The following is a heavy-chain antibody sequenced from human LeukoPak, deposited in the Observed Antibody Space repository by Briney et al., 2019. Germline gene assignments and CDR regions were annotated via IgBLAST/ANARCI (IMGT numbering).Heavy chain of an antibody. J-gene: IGHJ4*02. Sequence: SETLSLTCAVYGGSFSGYYWSWIRQPPGKGLEWIGEINHSGSTNYNPPLKSRVTISVDTSKNQFSLKLSSVTAADTAVYYCARHPSYCSGGSCYFDYWGQGTLVTVSS. V-gene: IGHV4-34*01. D-gene: IGHD2-15*01. CDR1: GGSFSGYY. CDR3: ARHPSYCSGGSCYFDY. CDR2: INHSGST.